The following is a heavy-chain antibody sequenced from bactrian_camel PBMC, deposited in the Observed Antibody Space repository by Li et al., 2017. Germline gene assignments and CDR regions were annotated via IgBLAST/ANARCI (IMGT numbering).Heavy chain of an antibody. J-gene: IGHJ4*01. CDR2: ISIDGST. V-gene: IGHV3S55*01. D-gene: IGHD1*01. CDR3: AADSAALVLGAPEADDFTY. Sequence: QLVESGGGSVQAGGSLRLSCTASGFTFEDSDMGWYRQAPGNECELVSTISIDGSTYYADSVKGRFTISQDNARTTLYLQMNSLKPDDTTIYYCAADSAALVLGAPEADDFTYWGQGTQVTVS. CDR1: GFTFEDSD.